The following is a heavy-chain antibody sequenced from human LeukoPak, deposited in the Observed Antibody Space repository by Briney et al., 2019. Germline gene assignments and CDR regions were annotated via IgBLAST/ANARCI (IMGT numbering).Heavy chain of an antibody. Sequence: SVKVSCKASGGTFSSYAISWVRQAPGQGLEWMGGIIPIFGAANYAQKFQGRVTITADESTSTAYMELSSLRSEDTAVYYCARAMVRGVRPPYYYYYYMDVWGKGTTVTVSS. CDR3: ARAMVRGVRPPYYYYYYMDV. CDR2: IIPIFGAA. J-gene: IGHJ6*03. V-gene: IGHV1-69*13. CDR1: GGTFSSYA. D-gene: IGHD3-10*01.